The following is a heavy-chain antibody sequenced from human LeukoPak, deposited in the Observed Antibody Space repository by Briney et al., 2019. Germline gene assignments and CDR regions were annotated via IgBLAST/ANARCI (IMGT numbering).Heavy chain of an antibody. D-gene: IGHD6-13*01. CDR1: GFTFSSYA. J-gene: IGHJ4*02. Sequence: PGGSLRLSCAASGFTFSSYAMSWVRQAPGKGLEWVSFIYTGGSTVYADSVKGRCSISRDKSKNTLYLDINNLRGQDTAIYYCARWFGSGWYRAGHFDYWGQGSLVTVSS. CDR2: FIYTGGST. CDR3: ARWFGSGWYRAGHFDY. V-gene: IGHV3-23*05.